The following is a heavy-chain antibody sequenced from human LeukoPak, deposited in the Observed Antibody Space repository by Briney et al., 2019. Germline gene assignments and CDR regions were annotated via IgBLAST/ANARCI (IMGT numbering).Heavy chain of an antibody. V-gene: IGHV3-33*01. CDR3: ARDVRGLAASGTVDY. CDR1: GLTFSTYG. Sequence: PGGSLRLSCAASGLTFSTYGMHWVRQPPGKGLEWVSVIWYGGSNEDYVETVKGRFTISRDNSKNTLYLQMNSLRAEDTAVYYCARDVRGLAASGTVDYWGQGTLVTVSS. J-gene: IGHJ4*02. CDR2: IWYGGSNE. D-gene: IGHD6-13*01.